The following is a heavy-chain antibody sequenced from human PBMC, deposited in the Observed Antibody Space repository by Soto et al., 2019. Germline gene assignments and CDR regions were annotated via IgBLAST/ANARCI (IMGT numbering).Heavy chain of an antibody. CDR3: TTDSADIVVVPATFGMDV. J-gene: IGHJ6*02. Sequence: GGSLRLSCAASGITFSNAGMTWVRQAPGKGLEWVGRIKSITDGGTTDYAAPVKGRFTISRDDSKDTLYLQMNNLRTEDTAVYYCTTDSADIVVVPATFGMDVWGQGTTVTVSS. D-gene: IGHD2-2*01. CDR1: GITFSNAG. CDR2: IKSITDGGTT. V-gene: IGHV3-15*01.